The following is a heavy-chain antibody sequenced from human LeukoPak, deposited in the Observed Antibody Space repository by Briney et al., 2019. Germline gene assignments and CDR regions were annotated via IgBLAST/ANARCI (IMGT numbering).Heavy chain of an antibody. CDR3: ATRGYCSGGSCYLGLDY. D-gene: IGHD2-15*01. Sequence: ASVKVSCKVSGYTLTELSMHWVRQAPGKGLEWMGGFDPEDAETIYAQKFQGRVTMTEDTSTDTAYMELSSLRSEDTAVYYCATRGYCSGGSCYLGLDYWGQGTLVTVSS. J-gene: IGHJ4*02. V-gene: IGHV1-24*01. CDR1: GYTLTELS. CDR2: FDPEDAET.